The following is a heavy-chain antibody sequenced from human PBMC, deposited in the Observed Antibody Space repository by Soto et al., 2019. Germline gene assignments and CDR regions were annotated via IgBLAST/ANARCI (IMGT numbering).Heavy chain of an antibody. CDR1: GGTFSSYA. CDR2: IIPIFGTA. Sequence: QVQLVQSGAEVKKPGSSVKVSCKASGGTFSSYAISWVRQAPGQGLEWMGGIIPIFGTANYAQKFQGRVTITADESTSTAYMELSSLRSEDTAVYYCASVVAVAGIDYYYYGMDVWGQGTTVTVSS. D-gene: IGHD6-19*01. J-gene: IGHJ6*02. CDR3: ASVVAVAGIDYYYYGMDV. V-gene: IGHV1-69*12.